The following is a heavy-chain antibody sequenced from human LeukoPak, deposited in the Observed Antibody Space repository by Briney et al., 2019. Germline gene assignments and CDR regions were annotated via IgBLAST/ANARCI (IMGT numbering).Heavy chain of an antibody. CDR1: GFTFSNYS. V-gene: IGHV3-74*01. Sequence: GGSLRLSRAASGFTFSNYSMHWVRQAPGKGLVWVSRLNTDGSTTSYADSVKGRFTISRDNAKNTLYLQINSLRAEDTAVYYCARVASGGPIDYWGQGTLVTVSS. CDR2: LNTDGSTT. J-gene: IGHJ4*02. D-gene: IGHD4-23*01. CDR3: ARVASGGPIDY.